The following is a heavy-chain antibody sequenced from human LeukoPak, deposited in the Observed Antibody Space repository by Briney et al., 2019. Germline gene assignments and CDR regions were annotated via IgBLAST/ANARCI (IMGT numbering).Heavy chain of an antibody. Sequence: SETLSPTCTVSGGSISSYYWSWIRRPAGKGLEWIGRIYTSGSTNYNPSLKSRVTMSVDTSKNQFSLKLSSVTAADTAVYYCARSRDGYNYLDYWGQGTLVTVSS. V-gene: IGHV4-4*07. CDR3: ARSRDGYNYLDY. CDR1: GGSISSYY. J-gene: IGHJ4*02. CDR2: IYTSGST. D-gene: IGHD5-24*01.